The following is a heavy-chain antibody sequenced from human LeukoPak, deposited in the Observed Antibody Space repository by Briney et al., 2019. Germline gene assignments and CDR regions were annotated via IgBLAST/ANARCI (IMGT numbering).Heavy chain of an antibody. CDR2: INPNSGGT. D-gene: IGHD5-18*01. V-gene: IGHV1-2*02. J-gene: IGHJ5*02. CDR1: GYTFTGYY. CDR3: ARELAYTAIFMQFDP. Sequence: GASVKVSCKASGYTFTGYYMHWVRQAPGQGLEWMGWINPNSGGTNYAQKFQGRVTMTRDTSISTAYMELSRLRSDDTAVYYCARELAYTAIFMQFDPWGQGTLVTVSS.